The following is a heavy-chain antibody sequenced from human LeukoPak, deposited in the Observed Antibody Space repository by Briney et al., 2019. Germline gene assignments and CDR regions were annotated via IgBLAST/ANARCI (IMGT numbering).Heavy chain of an antibody. D-gene: IGHD5-24*01. V-gene: IGHV3-53*01. CDR1: GFTDSSNS. J-gene: IGHJ4*02. CDR3: ARVADGYFDF. CDR2: IYSGGTT. Sequence: GGSLRLSCAASGFTDSSNSMSWVRQAPGKWLEWVSVIYSGGTTYYPDSVKGRFTISRDNSKNTLYLQMNSLRAEDTAVYYCARVADGYFDFWGQGTLVTVSS.